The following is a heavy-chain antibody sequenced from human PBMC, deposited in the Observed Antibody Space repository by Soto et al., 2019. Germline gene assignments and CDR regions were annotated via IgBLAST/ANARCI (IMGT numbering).Heavy chain of an antibody. CDR2: INPHGGST. CDR3: ARIRDCSSTSCYRGAYYYYYYGMDV. CDR1: RDTFTSYY. Sequence: EASVKVSCKAPRDTFTSYYINWVRQAPGQGLEWIGVINPHGGSTVYAQKFQGRVTMTRDTSASTVYMELSSLRSEDTAVYYCARIRDCSSTSCYRGAYYYYYYGMDVWGQGTTVTVSS. D-gene: IGHD2-2*02. V-gene: IGHV1-46*01. J-gene: IGHJ6*02.